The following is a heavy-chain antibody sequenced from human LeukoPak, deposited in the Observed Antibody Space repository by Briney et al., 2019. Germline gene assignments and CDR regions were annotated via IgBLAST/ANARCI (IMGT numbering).Heavy chain of an antibody. CDR1: GYTFTGYY. CDR3: AREGYYDSSGYSNWFDP. CDR2: INPNSGGT. V-gene: IGHV1-2*02. Sequence: ASVTVSCKASGYTFTGYYMHWVRQAPGQGLEWMGLINPNSGGTNYAQKFQGRVTMTRDTSISTAYMELSRLRSDDTAVYYCAREGYYDSSGYSNWFDPWGQGTLVTVSS. D-gene: IGHD3-22*01. J-gene: IGHJ5*02.